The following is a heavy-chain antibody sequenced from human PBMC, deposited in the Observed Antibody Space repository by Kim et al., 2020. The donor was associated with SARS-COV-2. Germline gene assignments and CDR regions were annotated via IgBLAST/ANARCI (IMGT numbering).Heavy chain of an antibody. D-gene: IGHD2-2*02. CDR2: ISSTSGAI. CDR3: ARAHCSSTSCYRAGMDV. J-gene: IGHJ6*01. V-gene: IGHV3-48*02. Sequence: GGSLRLSCEASGFTFNTYSMNWVRQAPGKGLEWVSYISSTSGAIYYADSVKGRFTISRDNVKNSLYLQMSSLRDEDTAVFYCARAHCSSTSCYRAGMDV. CDR1: GFTFNTYS.